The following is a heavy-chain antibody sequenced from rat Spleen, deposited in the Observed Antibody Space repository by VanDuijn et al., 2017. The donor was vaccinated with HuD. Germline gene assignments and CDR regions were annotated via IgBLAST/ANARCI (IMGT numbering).Heavy chain of an antibody. Sequence: EVQLVESGGGLVQPGRSMKLSCAASGFTFSSFPMAWVRQAPTKGLEWVATISTSGGSTYYRDSVKGRFTISRDNAKSTLYLQMNSLRSEDTATYYCTRTGYTTDYWFAYWGQGTLVTVSS. D-gene: IGHD1-6*01. J-gene: IGHJ3*01. CDR1: GFTFSSFP. CDR3: TRTGYTTDYWFAY. V-gene: IGHV5-46*01. CDR2: ISTSGGST.